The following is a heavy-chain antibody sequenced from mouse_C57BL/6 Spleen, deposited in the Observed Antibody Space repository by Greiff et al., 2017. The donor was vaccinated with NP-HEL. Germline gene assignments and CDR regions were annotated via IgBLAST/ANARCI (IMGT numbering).Heavy chain of an antibody. CDR2: IRNKANGYTT. J-gene: IGHJ4*01. CDR3: ARYPIYDGYLCAMDY. V-gene: IGHV7-3*01. Sequence: EVKLMESGGGLVQPGGSLSLSCAASGFTFTDYYMSWVRQPPGKALEWLGFIRNKANGYTTEYSASVKGRFTISRDNAQSILYLQMNALRAEDSATYYCARYPIYDGYLCAMDYWGQGTSVTVSS. CDR1: GFTFTDYY. D-gene: IGHD2-3*01.